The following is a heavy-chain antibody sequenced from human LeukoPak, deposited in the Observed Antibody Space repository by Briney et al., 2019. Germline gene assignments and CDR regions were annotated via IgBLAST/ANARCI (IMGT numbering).Heavy chain of an antibody. D-gene: IGHD4-23*01. J-gene: IGHJ5*02. CDR1: GFTFSDYY. CDR3: ARSLTGGNSDYNWFDP. V-gene: IGHV3-11*01. CDR2: ISSSGSTI. Sequence: PGGSLRLSCAAFGFTFSDYYMSWIRQPPGKGLGGVSYISSSGSTIYYADSVKGRFTISRDNAKNSLYLQMNSLRAEDTAVYYCARSLTGGNSDYNWFDPWGQGTLVTVSS.